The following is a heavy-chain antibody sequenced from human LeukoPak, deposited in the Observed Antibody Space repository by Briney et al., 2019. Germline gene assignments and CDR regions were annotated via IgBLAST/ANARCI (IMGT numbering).Heavy chain of an antibody. J-gene: IGHJ4*02. CDR1: GFTFSSYS. CDR2: ISSSSSYI. V-gene: IGHV3-21*01. Sequence: PGGSLRLSCAASGFTFSSYSMNWVRQAPGKGLEWVSSISSSSSYIYYADSVKGRFTISRDNAKNSLYLQMNSLRAEDTAAYYCARLRVGATRGVYWGQGTLVTVSS. CDR3: ARLRVGATRGVY. D-gene: IGHD1-26*01.